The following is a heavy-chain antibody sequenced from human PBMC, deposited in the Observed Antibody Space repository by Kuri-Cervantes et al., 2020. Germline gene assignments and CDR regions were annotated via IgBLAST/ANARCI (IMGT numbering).Heavy chain of an antibody. D-gene: IGHD1-26*01. CDR1: GFTFSTYW. V-gene: IGHV3-48*01. J-gene: IGHJ4*02. CDR3: ARVRATLDY. CDR2: ISSSGSTI. Sequence: GESLKISCAASGFTFSTYWMAWVRQAPRKGLEWVSYISSSGSTIYYADSVKGRFTISRDNSKNTLYLQMNSLRAEDTAVYYCARVRATLDYWGQGTLVTVSS.